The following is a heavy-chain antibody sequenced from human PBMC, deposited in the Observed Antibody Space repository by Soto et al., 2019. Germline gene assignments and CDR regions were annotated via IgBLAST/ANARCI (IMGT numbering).Heavy chain of an antibody. CDR2: IIPIFGTP. D-gene: IGHD2-2*01. V-gene: IGHV1-69*12. CDR3: ARERSVGYCITTICPKPFYYYAMDV. CDR1: GGTFTNYA. J-gene: IGHJ6*02. Sequence: QVQLVQSGAEVKKPGSSLKVSCKASGGTFTNYAFSWVRQAPGQGPEWMRGIIPIFGTPDYAQKFQGRVIITADESTRTVSMELNSLRSDDTAVYYCARERSVGYCITTICPKPFYYYAMDVWGQGTTVTVSS.